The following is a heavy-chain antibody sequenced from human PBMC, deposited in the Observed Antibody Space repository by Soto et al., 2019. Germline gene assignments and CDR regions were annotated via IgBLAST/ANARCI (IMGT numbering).Heavy chain of an antibody. J-gene: IGHJ4*02. D-gene: IGHD4-17*01. V-gene: IGHV3-21*01. CDR3: ARVSYGDYGLSHFDY. CDR2: ISSSSSYI. Sequence: GGSLRLSCAASGFTFSSYSMNWVRQAPGKGLEWVSSISSSSSYIYYADSVKGRFTISRDNAKNSLYLQMNSLRAEDTAVYYCARVSYGDYGLSHFDYWGQGTLVTVSS. CDR1: GFTFSSYS.